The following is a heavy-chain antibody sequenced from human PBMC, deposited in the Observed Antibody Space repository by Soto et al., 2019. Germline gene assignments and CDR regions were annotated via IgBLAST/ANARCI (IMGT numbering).Heavy chain of an antibody. CDR3: VGRLSEWGRIYF. D-gene: IGHD3-3*01. CDR2: MYYSGNT. CDR1: GGSITNYY. Sequence: SETLSLTCTVSGGSITNYYWSWIRQPPGKRLEYIGYMYYSGNTYYNPSLKSRVTISGDASKNQFSLKLRSVTAADTAVYYCVGRLSEWGRIYFWGQGPLVTVSS. V-gene: IGHV4-59*01. J-gene: IGHJ4*02.